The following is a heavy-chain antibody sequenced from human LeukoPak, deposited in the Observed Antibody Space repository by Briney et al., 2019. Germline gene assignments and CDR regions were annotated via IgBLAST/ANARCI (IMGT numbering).Heavy chain of an antibody. CDR3: ARALGGAFDI. CDR1: GGSFSGYY. Sequence: SETLSLTCAVYGGSFSGYYWSWIRQPPGKGLEWIGEINHSGSTNYNPSLKSRVTISIDTSKNQFSLKLTSVTAADTAVYYCARALGGAFDIWGQGTMVTVSS. D-gene: IGHD3-3*01. V-gene: IGHV4-34*01. CDR2: INHSGST. J-gene: IGHJ3*02.